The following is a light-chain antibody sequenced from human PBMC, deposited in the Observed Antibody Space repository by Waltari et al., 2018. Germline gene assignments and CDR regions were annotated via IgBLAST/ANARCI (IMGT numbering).Light chain of an antibody. V-gene: IGKV4-1*01. CDR1: QSVLYSSNNKNY. Sequence: DIVMTQSPDSLAVSLGERATINCKSSQSVLYSSNNKNYLAWYQQKPGQSPKLLIYWASTRASGVPDRFSGSGSGTDFTLTISSLQAEDVAVYYCQQYYSSPYNFGQGTKLEIK. J-gene: IGKJ2*01. CDR3: QQYYSSPYN. CDR2: WAS.